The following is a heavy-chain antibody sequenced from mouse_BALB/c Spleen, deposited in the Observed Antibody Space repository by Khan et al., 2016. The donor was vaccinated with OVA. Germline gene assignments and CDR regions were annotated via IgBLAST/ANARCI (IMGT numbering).Heavy chain of an antibody. D-gene: IGHD2-3*01. V-gene: IGHV3-2*02. J-gene: IGHJ4*01. CDR1: GYSITSDYA. CDR2: ISYSGST. Sequence: EVQLQESGPGLVKPSQSLSLTCTVTGYSITSDYAWNWIRQFPGNKLEWMGYISYSGSTNYNPALKSRISITRDTSKNQFFLQLNSVTTEDTATYDSARDGSRYNYAIDYWGQGTSVTVSS. CDR3: ARDGSRYNYAIDY.